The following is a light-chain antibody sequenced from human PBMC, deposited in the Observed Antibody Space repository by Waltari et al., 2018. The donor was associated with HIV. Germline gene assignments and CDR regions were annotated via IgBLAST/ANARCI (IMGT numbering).Light chain of an antibody. J-gene: IGLJ3*02. Sequence: GDTNNVGSQGVAWLQHHHGHPPKLLSYRNDKRPSGISGRFSASRSGDTAYLSISSLQSEDEADYYCSSWDTGLSAWVFGGGTRLTVL. V-gene: IGLV10-54*01. CDR1: TNNVGSQG. CDR2: RND. CDR3: SSWDTGLSAWV.